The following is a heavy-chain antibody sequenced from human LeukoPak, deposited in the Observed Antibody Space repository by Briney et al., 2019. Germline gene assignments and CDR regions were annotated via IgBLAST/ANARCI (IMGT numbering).Heavy chain of an antibody. J-gene: IGHJ4*02. D-gene: IGHD2-2*02. CDR1: GYTFTGYY. CDR2: INPNSGGT. CDR3: ARGGVVPAAILDY. Sequence: RRASVKVSCKASGYTFTGYYMHWVRQAPGQGLEWMGWINPNSGGTNYAQKFQGRVTMTRDTSISTAYMELSRLRSDDTAVYYCARGGVVPAAILDYWGQGTLVTVSS. V-gene: IGHV1-2*02.